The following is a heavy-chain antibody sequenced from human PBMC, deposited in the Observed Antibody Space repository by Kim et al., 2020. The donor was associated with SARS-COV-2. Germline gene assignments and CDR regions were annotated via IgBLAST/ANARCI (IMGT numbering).Heavy chain of an antibody. D-gene: IGHD6-13*01. CDR2: IWYDGSNK. V-gene: IGHV3-33*01. CDR3: ARDEGYSSSWSEETYYYYMDV. CDR1: GFTFSSYG. Sequence: GGSLRLSCAASGFTFSSYGMHWVHQAPGKGLEWVAVIWYDGSNKYYADSVKGRFTISRDNSKNTLYLQMNSLRAEDTAVYYCARDEGYSSSWSEETYYYYMDVWGKGTTVTVSS. J-gene: IGHJ6*03.